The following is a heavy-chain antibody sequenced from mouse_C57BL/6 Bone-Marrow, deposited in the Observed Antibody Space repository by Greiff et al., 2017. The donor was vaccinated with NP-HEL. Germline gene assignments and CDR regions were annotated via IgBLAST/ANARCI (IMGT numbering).Heavy chain of an antibody. CDR2: ISSGSSTI. CDR3: ARALLLRPFAY. J-gene: IGHJ3*01. D-gene: IGHD1-1*01. Sequence: EVKVVESGGGLVKPGGSLKLSCAASGFTFSDYGMHWVRQAPEKGLEWVAYISSGSSTIYYADTVKGRFTISRDNAKNTLFLQMTSLRSEDTAMYYCARALLLRPFAYWGQGTLVTVSA. V-gene: IGHV5-17*01. CDR1: GFTFSDYG.